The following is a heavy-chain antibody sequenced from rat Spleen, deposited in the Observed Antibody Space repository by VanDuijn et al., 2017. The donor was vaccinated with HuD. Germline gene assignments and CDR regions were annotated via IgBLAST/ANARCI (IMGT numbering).Heavy chain of an antibody. J-gene: IGHJ3*01. V-gene: IGHV5-27*01. CDR1: GFTFSDYY. CDR3: TTGAGTWFAY. CDR2: ISSGGVTT. D-gene: IGHD1-12*02. Sequence: EVHLVESGGGLVQPGRSLKLSCAASGFTFSDYYMAWVRQAPKKGLEWVAYISSGGVTTYYRDSVKGRFTISRDNARSTLYLQMDTLRSEDTATYYCTTGAGTWFAYWGQGTLVTVSS.